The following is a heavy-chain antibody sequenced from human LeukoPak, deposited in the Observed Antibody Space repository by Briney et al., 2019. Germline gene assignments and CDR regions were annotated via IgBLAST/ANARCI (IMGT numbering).Heavy chain of an antibody. Sequence: GGSLRLSCAASGFTFSSNYMSWVRQAPGKGLEWVSVIYSGGSTYYADSVKGRFTISRDNSKNTLYLQMNSRRAEDTAVYYCAKDLGRSVVTATLGDYWGQGTLVTVSS. CDR1: GFTFSSNY. CDR3: AKDLGRSVVTATLGDY. D-gene: IGHD2-21*02. V-gene: IGHV3-53*01. CDR2: IYSGGST. J-gene: IGHJ4*02.